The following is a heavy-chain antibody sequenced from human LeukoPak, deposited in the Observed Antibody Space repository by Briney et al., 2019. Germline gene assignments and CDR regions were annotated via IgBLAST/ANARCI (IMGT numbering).Heavy chain of an antibody. CDR2: FYYSGGT. D-gene: IGHD3-3*01. Sequence: EASETLSLTCTVSGGSISSYYWSWIRQPPGKGLEWIGYFYYSGGTNYNPSLKSRVTISVDTSKNQFSLKLSSVTAADTAVYYCASERDDFWSGYTWGQGTMVTVSS. V-gene: IGHV4-59*01. J-gene: IGHJ3*02. CDR1: GGSISSYY. CDR3: ASERDDFWSGYT.